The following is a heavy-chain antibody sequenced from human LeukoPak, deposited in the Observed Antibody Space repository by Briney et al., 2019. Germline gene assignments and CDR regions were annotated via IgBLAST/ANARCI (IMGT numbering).Heavy chain of an antibody. CDR1: GYTFTSYG. D-gene: IGHD6-19*01. V-gene: IGHV1-18*01. CDR3: ARAPVAVAGRAYYYYGMDV. CDR2: ISAYNGNT. Sequence: ASVKVSCKASGYTFTSYGISWVRQAPGQGLEWMGWISAYNGNTNYAQKLQGRVTMTTDTSTSTAYMELRSLRSDDTAVYYCARAPVAVAGRAYYYYGMDVWGQGTTVTVSS. J-gene: IGHJ6*02.